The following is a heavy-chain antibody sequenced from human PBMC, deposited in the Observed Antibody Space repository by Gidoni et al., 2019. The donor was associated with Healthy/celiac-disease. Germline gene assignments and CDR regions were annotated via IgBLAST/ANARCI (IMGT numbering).Heavy chain of an antibody. Sequence: QVQLVQSGAEAKKPGYSVKVSCKASGGTFSSHAISWVRQATGQGLEWMGGIIPIFGTANYAQKFQGRVTITADESTSTAYMELSSLRSEDTAVYYCARGNGVYSSGWHGDWFDPWGQGTLVTVSS. CDR1: GGTFSSHA. J-gene: IGHJ5*02. CDR2: IIPIFGTA. V-gene: IGHV1-69*01. CDR3: ARGNGVYSSGWHGDWFDP. D-gene: IGHD6-19*01.